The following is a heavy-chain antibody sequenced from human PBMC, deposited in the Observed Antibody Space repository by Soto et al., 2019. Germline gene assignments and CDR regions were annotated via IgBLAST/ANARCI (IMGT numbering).Heavy chain of an antibody. CDR1: VGSSSSSSYY. Sequence: PSATLSLTCTVSVGSSSSSSYYWGWIRQPPWKLLEWIVSIYYSGSTYYNPSLKSLVTISVYTSKNQLSLKLSSVTAADTAVYYWARQSTQLLKGGNWFEPGGQGTLVNVST. CDR2: IYYSGST. D-gene: IGHD2-2*01. J-gene: IGHJ5*02. V-gene: IGHV4-39*01. CDR3: ARQSTQLLKGGNWFEP.